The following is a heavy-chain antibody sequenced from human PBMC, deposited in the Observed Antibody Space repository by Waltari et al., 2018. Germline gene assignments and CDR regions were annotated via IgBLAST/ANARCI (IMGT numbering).Heavy chain of an antibody. V-gene: IGHV3-21*01. D-gene: IGHD4-17*01. Sequence: EVQLVESGGGLVKPGGSMRLSCAASGFTFSSYRLNWVSQAPGRGLEWVSSISSSSSYIYYADSVKGRFTISRDNAKNSLYLQMNSLRDEDTAVYYCARGLSIRAMTMVVTIDYWGQGTLVTVSS. CDR3: ARGLSIRAMTMVVTIDY. CDR1: GFTFSSYR. CDR2: ISSSSSYI. J-gene: IGHJ4*02.